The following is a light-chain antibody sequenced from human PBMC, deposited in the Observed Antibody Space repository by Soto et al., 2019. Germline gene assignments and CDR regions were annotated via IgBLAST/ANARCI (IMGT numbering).Light chain of an antibody. V-gene: IGKV3-11*01. CDR2: DAS. Sequence: EIVLTQSPATLSLSPGERXTLSCRASQSVSSYLAWYQQKPGQAPRLLIYDASNRATGIPARFSGSGSGTDFTLTISSLEPEDFAVYYCQQRSNWPPTFGGGTKVEIK. J-gene: IGKJ4*01. CDR1: QSVSSY. CDR3: QQRSNWPPT.